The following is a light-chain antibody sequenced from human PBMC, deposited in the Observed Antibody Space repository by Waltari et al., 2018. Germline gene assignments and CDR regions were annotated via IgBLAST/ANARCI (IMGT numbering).Light chain of an antibody. J-gene: IGLJ2*01. V-gene: IGLV3-19*01. CDR1: SLATFD. CDR2: GKS. CDR3: NSRDTSGKHVL. Sequence: SSELTQDPVVSVALGQTVTITCIGRSLATFDANWYQQKPGQAPVLVFYGKSGRPSGIPDRFSGSNSVNSASLTITGTQAEDEAAYYCNSRDTSGKHVLFGGGTKLTVL.